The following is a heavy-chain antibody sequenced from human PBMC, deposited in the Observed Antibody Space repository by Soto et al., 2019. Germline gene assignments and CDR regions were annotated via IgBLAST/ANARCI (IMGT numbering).Heavy chain of an antibody. CDR3: VRPRPSGENYGMDV. V-gene: IGHV3-53*01. J-gene: IGHJ6*02. CDR1: GLTVSHHY. Sequence: EVQLVESGGGLIQPGGSLRLSCVASGLTVSHHYMAWVRQAPEMGLEWVSILYTEGTTYYADSVKGRFTISRDSSKNTLFLQMDSLRAEDTAVYYCVRPRPSGENYGMDVWGQGTTVTVSS. D-gene: IGHD3-10*01. CDR2: LYTEGTT.